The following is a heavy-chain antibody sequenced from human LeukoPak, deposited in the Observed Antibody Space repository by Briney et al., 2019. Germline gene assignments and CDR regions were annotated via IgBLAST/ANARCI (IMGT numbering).Heavy chain of an antibody. CDR1: GGSISSSSYY. CDR2: IYHSGSK. D-gene: IGHD4-23*01. Sequence: SETLSLTCTVSGGSISSSSYYWAWIRQSPGKGLEWIASIYHSGSKYYNPSLKSRVTISQDTSKNQFSLQVSSVTAADTAVHYCARGRLGYGGLLDYWGQGTLVTVSS. J-gene: IGHJ4*02. CDR3: ARGRLGYGGLLDY. V-gene: IGHV4-39*07.